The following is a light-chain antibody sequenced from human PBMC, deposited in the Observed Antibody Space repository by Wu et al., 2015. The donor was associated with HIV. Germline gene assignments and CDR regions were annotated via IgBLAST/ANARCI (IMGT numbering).Light chain of an antibody. J-gene: IGKJ4*01. CDR3: QQRSNWRT. Sequence: EIVLTQSPAALSISPGDRATLSCRASRSVSSAVAWYQHKPGQAPRLLIYDASTRATGIPARFTGGGSGTDYSLTISSLEPEDFAVYYCQQRSNWRTFGGGTKVEIK. CDR2: DAS. V-gene: IGKV3-11*01. CDR1: RSVSSA.